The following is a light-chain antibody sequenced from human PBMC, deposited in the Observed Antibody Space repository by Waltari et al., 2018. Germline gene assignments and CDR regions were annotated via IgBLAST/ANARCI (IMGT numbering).Light chain of an antibody. J-gene: IGKJ3*01. CDR1: QSLLKSAGYNY. Sequence: IVVTQSPLSLSVTPGEPASISCRSSQSLLKSAGYNYLDWYLQKPGQSPQVLIYFGSNRASGVPDRCSGSGSGTDFTLKISRVEAEDVGVYYCMQALQTPLTFGPGTKVDIK. V-gene: IGKV2-28*01. CDR2: FGS. CDR3: MQALQTPLT.